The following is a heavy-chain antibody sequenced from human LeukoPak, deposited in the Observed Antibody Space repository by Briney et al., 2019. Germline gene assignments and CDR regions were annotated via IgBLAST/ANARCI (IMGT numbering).Heavy chain of an antibody. CDR3: ARQQSTGYSSSWYLGLHWFDP. CDR1: GGSISSSSYY. CDR2: IYYSGST. D-gene: IGHD6-13*01. Sequence: SETLSLTCTVSGGSISSSSYYWGWIRQPPGKGLQWIGSIYYSGSTYYNPSLKSRVTISVDTSKNQFSLKLSSVTAADTAVYYCARQQSTGYSSSWYLGLHWFDPWGRGTLVTVSS. J-gene: IGHJ5*02. V-gene: IGHV4-39*01.